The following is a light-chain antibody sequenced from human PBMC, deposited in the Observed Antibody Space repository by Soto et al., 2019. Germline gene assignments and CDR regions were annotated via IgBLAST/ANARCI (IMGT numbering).Light chain of an antibody. J-gene: IGKJ1*01. CDR1: KSVSSY. CDR3: QQRSNWPPWT. CDR2: DAS. Sequence: ELVWTQSPANMSLSPGERATLSCRASKSVSSYLAWYQQKPGQAPRLLIYDASNRATGIPARFSGSGSGTDFTLTISSLEPEDFAFYYCQQRSNWPPWTFGQGTKVEIK. V-gene: IGKV3-11*01.